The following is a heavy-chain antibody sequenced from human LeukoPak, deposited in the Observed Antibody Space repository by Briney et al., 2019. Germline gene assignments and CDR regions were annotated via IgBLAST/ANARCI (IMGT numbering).Heavy chain of an antibody. CDR3: ASSSSGWDAFDI. D-gene: IGHD6-19*01. Sequence: GASVKVSCKVPGYTLTELSMHWVRQAPGKGLEWMGGFDPEDGETIYAQKFQGRVTMTEDTSTDTAYMELSSLRSEDTAVYYCASSSSGWDAFDIWGQGTMVTVSS. CDR2: FDPEDGET. CDR1: GYTLTELS. V-gene: IGHV1-24*01. J-gene: IGHJ3*02.